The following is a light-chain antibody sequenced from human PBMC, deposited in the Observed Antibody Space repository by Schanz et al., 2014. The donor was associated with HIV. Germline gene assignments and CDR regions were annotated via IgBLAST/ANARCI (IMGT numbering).Light chain of an antibody. Sequence: VLTQSPATLSVSSGEGATLSCRASQSISFNLAWYQQKPGQAPRLVIYDASKRATGIPARFSGSGSGTDFTLTISSLEPEDFAVYYCQQRSNWPTFGQGTRLEIK. J-gene: IGKJ5*01. CDR1: QSISFN. CDR3: QQRSNWPT. CDR2: DAS. V-gene: IGKV3-11*01.